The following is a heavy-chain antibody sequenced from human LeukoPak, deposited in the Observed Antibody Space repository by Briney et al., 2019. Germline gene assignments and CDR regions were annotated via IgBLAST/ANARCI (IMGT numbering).Heavy chain of an antibody. CDR1: GFTFSAYW. J-gene: IGHJ4*02. CDR3: ARGGVDIVLYYFDY. D-gene: IGHD2-15*01. Sequence: GGSLRLSCAASGFTFSAYWMSWVRQAPGKGLEWVANIKQDGSEKYYVDSVKGRFTISRDNAKNSLYLQMNSLRAEDTAVYYCARGGVDIVLYYFDYWGQGTLVTVSS. V-gene: IGHV3-7*03. CDR2: IKQDGSEK.